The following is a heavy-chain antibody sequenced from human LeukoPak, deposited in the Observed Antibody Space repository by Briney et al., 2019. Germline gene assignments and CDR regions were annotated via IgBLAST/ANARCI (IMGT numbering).Heavy chain of an antibody. J-gene: IGHJ4*02. V-gene: IGHV3-30*02. CDR3: AKQVGSGWSNFDY. CDR2: IRYDGSNK. D-gene: IGHD6-19*01. Sequence: GGSLRLSCAASGFTFSSYGMQWVRQAPGKGLEWVAFIRYDGSNKYYADSVKGRFTISRDNSKNTLYLQMNSLRAEDTAVYYCAKQVGSGWSNFDYWGQGTLVTVSS. CDR1: GFTFSSYG.